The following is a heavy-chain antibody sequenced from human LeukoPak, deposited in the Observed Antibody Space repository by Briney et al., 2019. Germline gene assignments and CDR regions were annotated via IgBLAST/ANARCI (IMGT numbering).Heavy chain of an antibody. CDR3: ARDEQASEWELLRGGDAFDI. J-gene: IGHJ3*02. V-gene: IGHV1-18*01. CDR1: GYTFTSYG. D-gene: IGHD1-26*01. Sequence: GASVKVSCKASGYTFTSYGISWVRQAPGQGLEWMGWISAYNGNTNYAQKLQGRVTMTTDTSTSTAYMELRSLRSDDTAVYYCARDEQASEWELLRGGDAFDIWGQGTMVTVSS. CDR2: ISAYNGNT.